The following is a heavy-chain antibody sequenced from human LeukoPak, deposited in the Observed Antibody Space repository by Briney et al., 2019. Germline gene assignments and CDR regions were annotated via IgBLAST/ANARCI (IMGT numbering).Heavy chain of an antibody. J-gene: IGHJ4*02. V-gene: IGHV3-21*06. D-gene: IGHD2-8*01. CDR3: ARDPYCKNGVCYNDY. Sequence: PGGSLRLSCAASGFSFSSYSMNWVRQAPGKGLEWVSSISSTSSYIYYADSVKGRFTISRDNTKNALFLQMNSLIAEDTAVYYCARDPYCKNGVCYNDYWGQGNLVTVSS. CDR1: GFSFSSYS. CDR2: ISSTSSYI.